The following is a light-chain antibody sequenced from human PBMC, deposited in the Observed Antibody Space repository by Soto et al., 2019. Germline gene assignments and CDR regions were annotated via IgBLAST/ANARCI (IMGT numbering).Light chain of an antibody. CDR1: QSLLHSNGYNY. V-gene: IGKV2-28*01. J-gene: IGKJ3*01. Sequence: DIVMTQSPLSLPVTPGEPASISCRSSQSLLHSNGYNYVDWYLQKPGQSPQLLIYLGSNRASGVPERFSGSGSGTDFTLKISRVEAEDVGVYYCMQAVQPPFTFGRGTNVVIK. CDR3: MQAVQPPFT. CDR2: LGS.